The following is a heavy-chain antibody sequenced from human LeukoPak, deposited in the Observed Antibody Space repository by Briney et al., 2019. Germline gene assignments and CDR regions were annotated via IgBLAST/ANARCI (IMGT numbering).Heavy chain of an antibody. Sequence: GGSLRLSCTASGFTFSSYGIHWVRQAPGKGLEWVSFVRYDGKNQYYADSVKGRFTVSRDNAKNSLYLQMNSLRAEDTAVYYCARHYDFWSGYWYYYYMDVWGKGTTVTVSS. CDR1: GFTFSSYG. CDR3: ARHYDFWSGYWYYYYMDV. D-gene: IGHD3-3*01. J-gene: IGHJ6*03. V-gene: IGHV3-30*02. CDR2: VRYDGKNQ.